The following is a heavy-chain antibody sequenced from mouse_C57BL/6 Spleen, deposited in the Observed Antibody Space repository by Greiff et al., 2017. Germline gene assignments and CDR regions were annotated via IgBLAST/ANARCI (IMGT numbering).Heavy chain of an antibody. V-gene: IGHV14-2*01. CDR1: GFNIKDYY. D-gene: IGHD1-1*01. J-gene: IGHJ2*01. CDR2: IDPEDGET. CDR3: ATYYYCSSYPYYFDY. Sequence: EVQLQQSGAELVKPGASVKLSCTASGFNIKDYYMHWVKQRTEQGLEWIGRIDPEDGETKYAPKFQGKATITADTSSNTAYLQLSSLTSEDTAFYYCATYYYCSSYPYYFDYWGQGTTLTVSS.